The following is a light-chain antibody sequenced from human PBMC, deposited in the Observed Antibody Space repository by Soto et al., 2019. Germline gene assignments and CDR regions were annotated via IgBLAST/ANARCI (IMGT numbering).Light chain of an antibody. J-gene: IGKJ2*01. CDR2: KAS. Sequence: DIQMTQSPSTLSASVGDRVTITCRASQSISSWLAWYQQKPGKAPKLLIYKASTLESGVPSRFSGSGSGTAVTLPISSLQPDDFATYYCQQYNTYWGYIFGQGTKVDLK. CDR3: QQYNTYWGYI. V-gene: IGKV1-5*03. CDR1: QSISSW.